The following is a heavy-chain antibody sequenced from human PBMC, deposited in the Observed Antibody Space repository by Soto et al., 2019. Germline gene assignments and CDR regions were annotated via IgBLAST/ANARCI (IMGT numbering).Heavy chain of an antibody. V-gene: IGHV1-18*01. J-gene: IGHJ4*02. CDR2: INANNGNT. CDR3: ARDSMTCYLKFGY. Sequence: QVQLVQSGAEVKKPGASVKVSCRASGYTFTNYGISWVRQAPGQGLEWMGWINANNGNTNYAQTLQGRVTMTTDTSTGTAQMELRSLRSGDTDVYFRARDSMTCYLKFGYLGQGTLVTVSS. CDR1: GYTFTNYG. D-gene: IGHD3-9*01.